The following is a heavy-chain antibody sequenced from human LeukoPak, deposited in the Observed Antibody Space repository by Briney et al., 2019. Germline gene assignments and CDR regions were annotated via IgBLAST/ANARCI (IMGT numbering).Heavy chain of an antibody. CDR2: IYYSGST. CDR1: GGSISSYY. Sequence: SETLSLTCTVSGGSISSYYWSWIRQPPGKGLEWIGYIYYSGSTNYNPSLKSRVTISVDTSKNQFSLKLSSVTAADTAVYYCARDRKQQLVSGAFDIWGQGTMVTVSS. CDR3: ARDRKQQLVSGAFDI. J-gene: IGHJ3*02. D-gene: IGHD6-13*01. V-gene: IGHV4-59*01.